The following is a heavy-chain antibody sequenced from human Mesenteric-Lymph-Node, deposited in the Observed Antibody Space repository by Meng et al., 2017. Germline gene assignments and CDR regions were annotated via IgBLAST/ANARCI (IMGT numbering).Heavy chain of an antibody. CDR1: GGSISSGSYY. J-gene: IGHJ4*02. CDR3: ARGGDPKAYYFDY. V-gene: IGHV4-61*02. CDR2: IHTSGST. D-gene: IGHD7-27*01. Sequence: SETLSLTCTVSGGSISSGSYYWSWIRQPAGKGLEWIGRIHTSGSTNYNPSLKSRVTISVDTSKNQFSLKLSSVTAADTAVYYCARGGDPKAYYFDYWGQGTLVTVSS.